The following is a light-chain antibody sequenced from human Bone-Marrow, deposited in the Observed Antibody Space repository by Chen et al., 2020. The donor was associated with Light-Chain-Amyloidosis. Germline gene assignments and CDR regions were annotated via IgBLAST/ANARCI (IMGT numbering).Light chain of an antibody. CDR3: MQALQTPLT. CDR1: QSLLHSNRYTY. J-gene: IGKJ4*01. Sequence: DIVMTQSPISLSVTPGEPASISCRSSQSLLHSNRYTYLDWYLQKPGQSPQLLIYLGSNRASGVPDMFSGSGSGTDFTLKISRVHAEDVVVYYCMQALQTPLTFGGGTKVEI. CDR2: LGS. V-gene: IGKV2-28*01.